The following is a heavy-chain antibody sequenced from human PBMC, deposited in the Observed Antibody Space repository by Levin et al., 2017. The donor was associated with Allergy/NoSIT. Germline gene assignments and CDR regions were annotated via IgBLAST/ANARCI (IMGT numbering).Heavy chain of an antibody. CDR3: ARESTHDWKIDY. CDR1: GFTFSSYG. V-gene: IGHV3-33*01. Sequence: GESLKISCAASGFTFSSYGMHWVRQAPGKGLEWVAVIWYDGSNKYYADSVKGRFTISRDNSKNTLYLQMNSLRAEDTAVYYCARESTHDWKIDYWGQGTLVTVSS. D-gene: IGHD1-1*01. CDR2: IWYDGSNK. J-gene: IGHJ4*02.